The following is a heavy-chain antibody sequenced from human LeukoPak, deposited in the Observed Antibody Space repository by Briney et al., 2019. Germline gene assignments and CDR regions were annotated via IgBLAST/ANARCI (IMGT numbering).Heavy chain of an antibody. J-gene: IGHJ6*02. Sequence: GGSLRLSCAASGFTFDDYAMHWVRQAPGKGLEWVSGISWNSGSIGYADSVKGRFTISRDNAKNSLYLQMNSLRAEDTAVYYCARGVPYYYGSGSSQYYYGMDVWGQGTTVTVSS. CDR3: ARGVPYYYGSGSSQYYYGMDV. D-gene: IGHD3-10*01. CDR2: ISWNSGSI. CDR1: GFTFDDYA. V-gene: IGHV3-9*01.